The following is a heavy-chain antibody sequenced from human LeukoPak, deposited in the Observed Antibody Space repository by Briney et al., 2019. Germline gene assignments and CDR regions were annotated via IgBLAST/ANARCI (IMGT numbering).Heavy chain of an antibody. CDR2: IIPIFGTA. J-gene: IGHJ6*02. V-gene: IGHV1-69*13. Sequence: ASVKVSCKASGGTFISYAISWVRQAPGQGLEWMGGIIPIFGTANYAQKFQGRVTITADESTSTAYMELSSLRSEDTAAYYCARDLYPYYYDSSGVLGYYGMDVWGQGTTVTVSS. CDR1: GGTFISYA. CDR3: ARDLYPYYYDSSGVLGYYGMDV. D-gene: IGHD3-22*01.